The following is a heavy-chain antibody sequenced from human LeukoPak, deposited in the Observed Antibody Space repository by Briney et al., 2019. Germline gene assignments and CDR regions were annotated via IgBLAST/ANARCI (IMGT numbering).Heavy chain of an antibody. J-gene: IGHJ2*01. V-gene: IGHV4-61*05. CDR3: ARVGIAARPGYFDL. Sequence: SETLSLTCTVSAGSISSSSYYWGWLRQPPGKGLEWFGRIYTSGSTNYNPSLKSRVAMSVDTSKNQFSLKLSSVTAADTAVYYCARVGIAARPGYFDLWGLGTLVTVSS. CDR2: IYTSGST. CDR1: AGSISSSSYY. D-gene: IGHD6-6*01.